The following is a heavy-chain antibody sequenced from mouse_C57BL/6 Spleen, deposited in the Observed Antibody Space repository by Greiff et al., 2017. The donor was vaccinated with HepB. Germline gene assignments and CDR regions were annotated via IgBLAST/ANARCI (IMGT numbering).Heavy chain of an antibody. D-gene: IGHD1-1*01. V-gene: IGHV7-3*01. J-gene: IGHJ4*01. CDR1: GFTFTDYY. CDR2: IRNKANGYTT. CDR3: ARFYYYGSSHAMDY. Sequence: EVQLVESGGGLVQPGGSLILSCAASGFTFTDYYMSWVRQPPGKALEWLGFIRNKANGYTTEYSASVKGRFTISRDNSQSILYLQMNALRAEDSATYYCARFYYYGSSHAMDYWGQGTSVTVSS.